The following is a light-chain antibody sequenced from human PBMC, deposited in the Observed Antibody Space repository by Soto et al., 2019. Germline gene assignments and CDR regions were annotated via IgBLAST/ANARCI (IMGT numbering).Light chain of an antibody. J-gene: IGKJ3*01. CDR2: GAS. CDR1: QSVSSNY. CDR3: QQYCRSCA. V-gene: IGKV3-20*01. Sequence: EIVLTQSPGTLSLSPGERATLSCRASQSVSSNYLAWYQQKPGQAPRLLIFGASSRATGIPDRFSGSGSGTDISLTNCRLEPGVFAVYCCQQYCRSCAFGLGTKVYIK.